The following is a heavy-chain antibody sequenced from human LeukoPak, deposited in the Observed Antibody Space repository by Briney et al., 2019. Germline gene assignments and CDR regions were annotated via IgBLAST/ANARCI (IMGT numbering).Heavy chain of an antibody. D-gene: IGHD1-26*01. Sequence: PSETLSLTCAFYGGSFSGYYWSWIRQPPGKGLEWIGEINHSGGTKYNPSLKSRVTISVDTSKNQFSLKLSSVTAADTAVYYCARGGLKWELLPAGARKAYFFDYWGQGTLVTVSS. CDR1: GGSFSGYY. J-gene: IGHJ4*02. CDR2: INHSGGT. V-gene: IGHV4-34*01. CDR3: ARGGLKWELLPAGARKAYFFDY.